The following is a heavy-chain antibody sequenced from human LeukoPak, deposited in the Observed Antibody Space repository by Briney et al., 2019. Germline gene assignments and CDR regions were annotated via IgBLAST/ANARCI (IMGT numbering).Heavy chain of an antibody. J-gene: IGHJ4*02. V-gene: IGHV1-2*02. Sequence: ASVKVSCKASGYTSTGYYMHWVRQAPGQGLEWMGWINPNSGGTNYAQKFQGRVTMTRDTSISTAYMELSRLRSDDTAVYYCARLRLGELSLDYWGQGTLVTVSS. D-gene: IGHD3-16*02. CDR1: GYTSTGYY. CDR2: INPNSGGT. CDR3: ARLRLGELSLDY.